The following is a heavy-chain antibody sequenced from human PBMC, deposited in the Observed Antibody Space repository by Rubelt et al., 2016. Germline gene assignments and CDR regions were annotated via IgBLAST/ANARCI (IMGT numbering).Heavy chain of an antibody. V-gene: IGHV3-66*04. D-gene: IGHD3-10*01. CDR1: GFTVSTNY. Sequence: VEVVESGGGLVQPGGSLRLSCTGSGFTVSTNYMSWVRQLPGKGLEWVSVMYAGGGTEYTDSVRGRFTVSRDNSKETVYLQMNSLRAEDTAIYYCARHNVVRGAFDGFDVWGQGTVVTVSS. CDR3: ARHNVVRGAFDGFDV. CDR2: MYAGGGT. J-gene: IGHJ3*01.